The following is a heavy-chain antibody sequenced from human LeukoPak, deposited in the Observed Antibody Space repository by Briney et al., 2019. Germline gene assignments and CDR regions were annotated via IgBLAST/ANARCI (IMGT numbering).Heavy chain of an antibody. CDR1: GFTFSSYV. J-gene: IGHJ4*02. Sequence: PGGSLRLSCAASGFTFSSYVMNWVRQTPGKGLEWVSSISSSSSYIYYADSVKGRFTISRDNAKNSLYLQMNSLRAEDTAVYYCARDERYDFWSGYLYYFDYWGQGALVTVSS. D-gene: IGHD3-3*01. V-gene: IGHV3-21*01. CDR2: ISSSSSYI. CDR3: ARDERYDFWSGYLYYFDY.